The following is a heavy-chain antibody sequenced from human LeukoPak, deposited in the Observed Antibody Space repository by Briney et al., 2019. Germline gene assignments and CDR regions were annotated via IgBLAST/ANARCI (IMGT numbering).Heavy chain of an antibody. Sequence: GGSLRLSCAASGFTFSKYAMTWVRQAPGKGLEVVSSITGTTGGTYYADSVKGRFTIPRDNSKNTLYLQMNSLRAEDTAIYYCAKRLIGNSGLYNFDYWGQGALVTVSS. CDR3: AKRLIGNSGLYNFDY. CDR2: ITGTTGGT. J-gene: IGHJ4*02. CDR1: GFTFSKYA. D-gene: IGHD1-7*01. V-gene: IGHV3-23*01.